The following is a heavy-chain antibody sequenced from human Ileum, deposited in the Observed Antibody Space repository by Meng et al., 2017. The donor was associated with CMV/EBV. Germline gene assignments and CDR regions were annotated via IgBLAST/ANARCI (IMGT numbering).Heavy chain of an antibody. Sequence: GESLKISCAASGFTFSDYGISWVRQTPGKGLEWISRISGSGGTTFLADSVKGRFTIARDNSKNTVYLQMNSLRAEDTGVYYCAKAVAGSFWFDYWGPGTLVTVSS. D-gene: IGHD3-10*01. CDR1: GFTFSDYG. J-gene: IGHJ4*02. V-gene: IGHV3-23*01. CDR3: AKAVAGSFWFDY. CDR2: ISGSGGTT.